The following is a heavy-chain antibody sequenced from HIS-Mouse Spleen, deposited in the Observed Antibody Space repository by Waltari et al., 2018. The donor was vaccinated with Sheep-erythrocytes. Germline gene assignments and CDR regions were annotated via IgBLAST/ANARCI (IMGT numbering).Heavy chain of an antibody. D-gene: IGHD6-19*01. Sequence: QVQLQESGPGLVKPSETLSLTCTVSGYSISSGYSWGWIRQPPGKGLEWIGSIYHSGSTYYNPSLKSRVTISVDTSKNQFSLKLSSVTAADTAVYYCARSGIAVAGPFDYWGQGTLVTGSS. CDR1: GYSISSGYS. J-gene: IGHJ4*02. V-gene: IGHV4-38-2*02. CDR3: ARSGIAVAGPFDY. CDR2: IYHSGST.